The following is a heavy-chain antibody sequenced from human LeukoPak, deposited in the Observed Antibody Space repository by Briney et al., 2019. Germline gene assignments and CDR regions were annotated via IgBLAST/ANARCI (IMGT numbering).Heavy chain of an antibody. V-gene: IGHV3-74*01. D-gene: IGHD6-25*01. CDR3: AKELGYSSGVDY. Sequence: GGSLRLSCAASGFTFSSYWMHWVRQAPGKGLVWVSRINSDGSSTSYADSVKGRFTISRDNYKNTLYLQMNSLRAEDTAVYYCAKELGYSSGVDYWGQGTLVTVSS. J-gene: IGHJ4*02. CDR2: INSDGSST. CDR1: GFTFSSYW.